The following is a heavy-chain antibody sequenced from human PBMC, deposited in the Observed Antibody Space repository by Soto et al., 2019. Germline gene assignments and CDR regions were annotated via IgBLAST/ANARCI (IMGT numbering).Heavy chain of an antibody. CDR1: GYTFTSYG. J-gene: IGHJ3*02. Sequence: QVQLVQSGAEVKKPGASVKVSCKASGYTFTSYGISWVRQAPGQGLEGMGWISAYNGNTNYAQKLQGRVTMTTATAPSTAYMELRSLRSDDTAGYYCASIPKGGGAFDIWGQGTMVTVSS. CDR3: ASIPKGGGAFDI. CDR2: ISAYNGNT. V-gene: IGHV1-18*01. D-gene: IGHD3-16*01.